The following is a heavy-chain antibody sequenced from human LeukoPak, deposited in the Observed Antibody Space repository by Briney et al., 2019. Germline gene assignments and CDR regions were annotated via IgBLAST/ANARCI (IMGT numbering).Heavy chain of an antibody. J-gene: IGHJ5*02. Sequence: SETLSLTCTVSGGSISSSSYYWGWIRQPPGKGLEWIGSIYYSGSTYYNPSLKSRVTISVDTSKNQFSLKLSSVTAADTAVYYCARVPGYSSSWYLAGWFDPWGQGTLVTVSS. D-gene: IGHD6-13*01. V-gene: IGHV4-39*07. CDR1: GGSISSSSYY. CDR3: ARVPGYSSSWYLAGWFDP. CDR2: IYYSGST.